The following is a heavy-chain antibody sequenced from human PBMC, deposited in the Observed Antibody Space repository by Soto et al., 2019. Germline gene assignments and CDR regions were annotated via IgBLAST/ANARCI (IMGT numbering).Heavy chain of an antibody. CDR3: AKDRPPGSLYGMDA. Sequence: QVQLVQSGAEVKKPGSSVKVSCKASGGTFSSFTISWVRQAPGQGLEWMGGIIPIYGTANYAQKFQGRVTITADASTRTAYMELSSLRSEDTAVYYCAKDRPPGSLYGMDAWGQGTAVTVSS. J-gene: IGHJ6*02. CDR2: IIPIYGTA. CDR1: GGTFSSFT. V-gene: IGHV1-69*01.